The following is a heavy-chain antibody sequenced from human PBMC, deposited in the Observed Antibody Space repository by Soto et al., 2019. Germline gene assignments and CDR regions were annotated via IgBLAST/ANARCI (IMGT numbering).Heavy chain of an antibody. CDR3: ARVVYFDRSAYGL. CDR2: ISGDSNYI. CDR1: EFSFSGYN. J-gene: IGHJ3*01. Sequence: PGGSLRLSCAASEFSFSGYNMNWVRQAPGKGLEWVSSISGDSNYIYYADSVQGRFTISRDNAKNSVYLQMNSLRAEDTAVYYCARVVYFDRSAYGLWGQGTMVTV. D-gene: IGHD3-22*01. V-gene: IGHV3-21*01.